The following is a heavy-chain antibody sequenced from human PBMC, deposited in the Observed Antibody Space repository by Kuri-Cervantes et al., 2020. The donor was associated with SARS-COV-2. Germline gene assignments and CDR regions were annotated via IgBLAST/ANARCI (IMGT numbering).Heavy chain of an antibody. D-gene: IGHD3-3*01. CDR3: ATVRGGGAYYDFWSGYHNGAPFDY. CDR2: IIPIFGTA. Sequence: SVKVSCKVSGGTFSSYAISWVRQAPGQGLEWMGGIIPIFGTANYAQKFQGRVTMTEDTSTDTAYMELSSLRSEDTAVYYYATVRGGGAYYDFWSGYHNGAPFDYWGQGTLVTVSS. V-gene: IGHV1-69*06. J-gene: IGHJ4*02. CDR1: GGTFSSYA.